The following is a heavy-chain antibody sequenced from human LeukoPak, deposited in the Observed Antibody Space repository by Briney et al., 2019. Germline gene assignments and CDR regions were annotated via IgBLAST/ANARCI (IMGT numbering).Heavy chain of an antibody. CDR3: ARHARGYPVLNFDY. Sequence: SETLSLTCTVSGGSISSYYWSWIRQPPGKGLEWIGYIYYSGSTNYNPSLKSRVTISVDTSKNQFSLKLSSVIAADTAVYYCARHARGYPVLNFDYWGQGTLVTVSS. CDR1: GGSISSYY. J-gene: IGHJ4*02. V-gene: IGHV4-59*08. D-gene: IGHD5-12*01. CDR2: IYYSGST.